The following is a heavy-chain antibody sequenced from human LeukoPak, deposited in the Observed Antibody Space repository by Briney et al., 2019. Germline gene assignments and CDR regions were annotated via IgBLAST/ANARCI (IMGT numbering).Heavy chain of an antibody. CDR2: ISGSGGST. Sequence: GGSLRLSCAASGFTFSSYAMSWVRQAPGKGLEWVSAISGSGGSTYYADSVKGRFTISRDNSKNTLYPQMNSLRAEDTAVYYCAKDLYGSGSPNWFDPWGQGTLVTVSS. CDR3: AKDLYGSGSPNWFDP. J-gene: IGHJ5*02. CDR1: GFTFSSYA. D-gene: IGHD3-10*01. V-gene: IGHV3-23*01.